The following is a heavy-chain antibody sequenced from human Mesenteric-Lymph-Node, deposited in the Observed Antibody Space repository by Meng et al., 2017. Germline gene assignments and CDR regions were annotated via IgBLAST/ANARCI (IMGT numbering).Heavy chain of an antibody. Sequence: SETLSLTCTVSGGSISSGSYYWTWIRQPAGKGLEWIGRIYTSGSTNYNPSLKNRVTMSLDTSKNHFSLKLTSVTAADTAVYYCARDYKGNSVCCYYYYYGMDVWGQGTTVTVSS. J-gene: IGHJ6*02. D-gene: IGHD4-23*01. CDR2: IYTSGST. CDR1: GGSISSGSYY. V-gene: IGHV4-61*02. CDR3: ARDYKGNSVCCYYYYYGMDV.